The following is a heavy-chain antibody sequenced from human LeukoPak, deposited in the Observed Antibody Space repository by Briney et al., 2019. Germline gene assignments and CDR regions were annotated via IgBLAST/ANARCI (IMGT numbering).Heavy chain of an antibody. Sequence: SETLSLTCTVSGGSISSYYWSWIRQPPGKGLEWIGYIYYSGSTNYNPSLKSRVTISVDTSKNQFSLKLSSVTAADTAVYYCARELPYDSSGYYYVGAFDIWGQGTMVTVSS. CDR2: IYYSGST. J-gene: IGHJ3*02. V-gene: IGHV4-59*12. CDR3: ARELPYDSSGYYYVGAFDI. CDR1: GGSISSYY. D-gene: IGHD3-22*01.